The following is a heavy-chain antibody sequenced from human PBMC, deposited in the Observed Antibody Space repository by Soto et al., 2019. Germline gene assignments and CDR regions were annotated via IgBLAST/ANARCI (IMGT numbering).Heavy chain of an antibody. V-gene: IGHV1-46*01. Sequence: ASVKVSCKASGYTFTTYYMYWVRQAPGQGLEWMGIINPSDGSTSYTQKVKGRVTMTRETSTSTVHMELSSLRSEETAVYYCATSHCTTASCHWETWFDPWGQGTLVTVSS. J-gene: IGHJ5*02. D-gene: IGHD2-2*01. CDR3: ATSHCTTASCHWETWFDP. CDR2: INPSDGST. CDR1: GYTFTTYY.